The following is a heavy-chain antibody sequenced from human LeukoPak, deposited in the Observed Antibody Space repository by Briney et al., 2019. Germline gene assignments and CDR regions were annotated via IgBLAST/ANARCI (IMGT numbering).Heavy chain of an antibody. CDR3: AREYYDILTGYYMPLDY. CDR1: GFTFTSYA. CDR2: ARGDGTT. J-gene: IGHJ4*02. D-gene: IGHD3-9*01. V-gene: IGHV3-23*01. Sequence: GGSLRLSCAASGFTFTSYAMSWVRQAPGKGLERVTTARGDGTTYYADSVKGRLTVSRDNSKNTLYLQMNSLRAEDTAVYYCAREYYDILTGYYMPLDYWGQGTLVTVSS.